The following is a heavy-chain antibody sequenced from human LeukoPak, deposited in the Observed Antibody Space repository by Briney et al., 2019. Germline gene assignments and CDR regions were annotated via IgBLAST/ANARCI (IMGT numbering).Heavy chain of an antibody. Sequence: SETLSLTCTVSGYSISSGYYWGWIRQPPGKGLEWIGSIYHSGSTYYNPSLKTRVTISVDTSKNQFSLKLSSVTAADTAVYYCARDQLDLIDFWSGYPYWGQGTLVTVSS. D-gene: IGHD3-3*01. J-gene: IGHJ4*02. CDR2: IYHSGST. V-gene: IGHV4-38-2*02. CDR1: GYSISSGYY. CDR3: ARDQLDLIDFWSGYPY.